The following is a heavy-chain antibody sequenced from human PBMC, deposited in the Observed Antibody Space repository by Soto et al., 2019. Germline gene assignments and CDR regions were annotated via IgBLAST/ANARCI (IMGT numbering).Heavy chain of an antibody. CDR3: ARDAVDNFWSSLSNLARGFDP. Sequence: ASVKVSCKASGYTFTSYAMHWVRQAPGQRLEWMGWINAGNGNTKYSQKFQGGVTTTRDTSASTAYMELSSLRSEDTAVYYCARDAVDNFWSSLSNLARGFDPWGQGTLVTVSS. CDR2: INAGNGNT. V-gene: IGHV1-3*01. CDR1: GYTFTSYA. J-gene: IGHJ5*02. D-gene: IGHD3-3*01.